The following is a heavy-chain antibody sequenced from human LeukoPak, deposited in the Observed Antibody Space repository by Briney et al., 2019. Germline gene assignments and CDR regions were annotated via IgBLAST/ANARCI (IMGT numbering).Heavy chain of an antibody. D-gene: IGHD4-17*01. Sequence: GESLKTSCKASGYSFTSYWIGWVRQMPGKGLEWMGIIYPGDPDNRYSPSFKGQVTISVDKSISTAYLQWSSLKASDTAMYYCASGRLRRTRDAFDIWGQGTMVTVSS. CDR3: ASGRLRRTRDAFDI. J-gene: IGHJ3*02. CDR2: IYPGDPDN. V-gene: IGHV5-51*01. CDR1: GYSFTSYW.